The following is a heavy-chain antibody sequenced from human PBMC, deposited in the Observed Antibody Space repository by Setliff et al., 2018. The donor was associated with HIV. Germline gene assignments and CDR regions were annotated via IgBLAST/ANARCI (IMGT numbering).Heavy chain of an antibody. V-gene: IGHV2-5*01. CDR3: AHSRTIFGVVIIDTCFDY. D-gene: IGHD3-3*01. Sequence: SGPTLVNPTQTLTLTCTLSGLSLSTNGVGVGWIRQPPGKALEWLALIYWNDDKRYSPSLHSRLTITKDTSKNQVVLIMTNMDPMDTATYYCAHSRTIFGVVIIDTCFDYWGQGTLVTVSS. CDR1: GLSLSTNGVG. CDR2: IYWNDDK. J-gene: IGHJ4*02.